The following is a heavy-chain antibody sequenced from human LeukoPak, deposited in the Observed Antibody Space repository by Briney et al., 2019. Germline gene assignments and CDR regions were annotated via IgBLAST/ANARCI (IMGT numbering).Heavy chain of an antibody. D-gene: IGHD2-15*01. Sequence: GASVKVSCKASGYTFTGYYMHWVRQAPGPGLEWMGWINPNSGGTNYAQKFQGRVTMTRDTSISTAYMDVSRLRSDGTAVYYCARGHNIVVVVAAHYWGQGTLVTVSS. CDR1: GYTFTGYY. J-gene: IGHJ4*02. CDR2: INPNSGGT. V-gene: IGHV1-2*02. CDR3: ARGHNIVVVVAAHY.